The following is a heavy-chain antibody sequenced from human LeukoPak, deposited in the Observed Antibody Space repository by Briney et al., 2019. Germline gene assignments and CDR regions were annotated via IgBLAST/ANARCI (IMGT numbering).Heavy chain of an antibody. CDR2: ISWNSGSI. Sequence: GRSLRLSCAASGFTFDDYAMHWVRQAPGKGLEWVSGISWNSGSIGYADSVKGRFPISRDNAKNSLYLQMNSLRAEDTALYYCARGARYDSRYYFDYWGQGTLVTVSS. J-gene: IGHJ4*02. CDR3: ARGARYDSRYYFDY. V-gene: IGHV3-9*01. CDR1: GFTFDDYA. D-gene: IGHD3-22*01.